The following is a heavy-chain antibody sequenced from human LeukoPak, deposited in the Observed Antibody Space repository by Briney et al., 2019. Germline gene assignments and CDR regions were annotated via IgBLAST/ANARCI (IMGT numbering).Heavy chain of an antibody. CDR3: ARDYYDSSGYYPDS. V-gene: IGHV4-31*03. CDR1: GGSISSGGYC. CDR2: IYYSGST. J-gene: IGHJ4*02. Sequence: SETLSLTCTVSGGSISSGGYCWSWIRQHPGKGLEWIGYIYYSGSTYYNPSLKSRVTISVDTSKNQFSLKLSSVTAADTAVYYCARDYYDSSGYYPDSWGQGTLVTVSS. D-gene: IGHD3-22*01.